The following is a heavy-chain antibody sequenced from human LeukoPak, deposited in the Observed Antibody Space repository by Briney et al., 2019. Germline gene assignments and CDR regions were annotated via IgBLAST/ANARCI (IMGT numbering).Heavy chain of an antibody. CDR2: INHSGST. J-gene: IGHJ4*02. CDR3: ARAPSIGYFDY. CDR1: GGSFSGYY. V-gene: IGHV4-34*01. Sequence: PSETLSLTCAVYGGSFSGYYWSWIRQPPGKGLEWIGEINHSGSTNYNPSLKSRVTISVDTSKNQFSLKLSSVTAADTAVYYCARAPSIGYFDYWGQGTLVTVSS.